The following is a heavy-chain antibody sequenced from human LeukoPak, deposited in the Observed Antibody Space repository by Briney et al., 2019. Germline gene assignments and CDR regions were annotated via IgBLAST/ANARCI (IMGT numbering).Heavy chain of an antibody. CDR1: GGSISSYY. CDR3: AREISGYYGSGSYQRWFDY. CDR2: IYYSGST. D-gene: IGHD3-10*01. V-gene: IGHV4-59*01. Sequence: SETLSLTCTVSGGSISSYYWSWIRQPPGKGLEWIGYIYYSGSTNYNPSLKSRVTISVDTSKNQFSLKLSSVTAADTAVYYCAREISGYYGSGSYQRWFDYWGQGTLVTVSS. J-gene: IGHJ4*02.